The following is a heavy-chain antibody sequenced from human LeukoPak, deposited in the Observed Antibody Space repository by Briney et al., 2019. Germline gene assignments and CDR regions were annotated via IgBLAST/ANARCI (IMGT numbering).Heavy chain of an antibody. D-gene: IGHD6-19*01. CDR2: ISSSGSTI. CDR3: AGSSGWHGGDY. V-gene: IGHV3-48*04. CDR1: GFTFSSYG. J-gene: IGHJ4*02. Sequence: GGSLRLSCAASGFTFSSYGMSWVRQAPGKGLEWVSYISSSGSTIYYADSVKGRFTISRDNAKNSLYLQMNSLRAEDTAVYYCAGSSGWHGGDYWGQGTLVTVSS.